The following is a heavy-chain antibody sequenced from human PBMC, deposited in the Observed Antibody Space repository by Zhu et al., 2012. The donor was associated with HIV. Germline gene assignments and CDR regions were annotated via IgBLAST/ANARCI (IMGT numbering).Heavy chain of an antibody. J-gene: IGHJ6*02. CDR2: IYYSGST. Sequence: QVQVQESGPGLVRASETLSLKCTVSGGSISSHHWSWIRQPPGKGLQWIGYIYYSGSTNYNPSLKSRVTISVDTSKNQFSLKLSSVTAADTAVYYCARDSHDYTDYDAANYFYYGMDSGAKGPRSPSL. CDR3: ARDSHDYTDYDAANYFYYGMDS. CDR1: GGSISSHH. D-gene: IGHD4-11*01. V-gene: IGHV4-59*11.